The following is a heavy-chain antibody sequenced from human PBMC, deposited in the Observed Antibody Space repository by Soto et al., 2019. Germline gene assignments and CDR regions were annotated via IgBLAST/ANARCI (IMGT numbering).Heavy chain of an antibody. J-gene: IGHJ5*02. CDR2: IYYSGST. D-gene: IGHD3-10*01. CDR1: GGSISSSSYY. CDR3: ARHQLVRGVQGVVWFDP. V-gene: IGHV4-39*01. Sequence: SETLSLTCTVSGGSISSSSYYWGWIRQPPGKGLERIGSIYYSGSTYYNQSLKSRVTISVDTSKNQFSLKLSSVTAAYTSVYYCARHQLVRGVQGVVWFDPWGQGTLVT.